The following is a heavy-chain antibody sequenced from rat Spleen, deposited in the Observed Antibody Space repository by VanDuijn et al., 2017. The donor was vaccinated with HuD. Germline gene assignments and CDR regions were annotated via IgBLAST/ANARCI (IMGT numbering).Heavy chain of an antibody. V-gene: IGHV3-3*01. CDR1: GFSITNTYR. J-gene: IGHJ2*01. CDR2: IDSAGST. D-gene: IGHD5-1*01. CDR3: ARRPNWGLGYFDY. Sequence: EVQLQESGPGLVKPSQSLSLTCSVTGFSITNTYRWNWIRKFPGNKLEWMGYIDSAGSTNYNPSLKSRISLTRETSKKQFFLQGNAVTTEDTATYYCARRPNWGLGYFDYWGQGVMVTVSS.